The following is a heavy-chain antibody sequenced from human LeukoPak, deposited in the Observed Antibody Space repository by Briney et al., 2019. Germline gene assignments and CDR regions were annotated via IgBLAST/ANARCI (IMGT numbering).Heavy chain of an antibody. Sequence: ASVKVSCKTSGYTFTNYYMHWVRQAPGQGLEWMGIINPSGGSTTYAQKFQGRVTITTDTSTSTVYMDLSSLRSEDTAIYYCARAYGSGNYYHCDYWGQGTLVTVSS. V-gene: IGHV1-46*01. J-gene: IGHJ4*02. CDR3: ARAYGSGNYYHCDY. CDR1: GYTFTNYY. D-gene: IGHD3-10*01. CDR2: INPSGGST.